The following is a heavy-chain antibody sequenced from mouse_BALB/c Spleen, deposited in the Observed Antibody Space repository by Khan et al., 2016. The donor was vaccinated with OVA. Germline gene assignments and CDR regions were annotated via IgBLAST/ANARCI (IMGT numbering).Heavy chain of an antibody. D-gene: IGHD1-1*01. Sequence: QVQLKQSGAELMKPGASVKISCKATDYTFSSYWIEWVKQRPGHGLEWIGEILPGSGRNNYNEKFKGKATFTADTSSNTAYMQLSSLTSEDSAVYYCARGNYYGSSSWFGYWGQGTLVTVSA. J-gene: IGHJ3*01. CDR3: ARGNYYGSSSWFGY. CDR2: ILPGSGRN. CDR1: DYTFSSYW. V-gene: IGHV1-9*01.